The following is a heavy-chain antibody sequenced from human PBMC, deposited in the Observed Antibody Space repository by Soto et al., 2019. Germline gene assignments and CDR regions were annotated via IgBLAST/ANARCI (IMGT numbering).Heavy chain of an antibody. CDR1: GFTFSSYG. J-gene: IGHJ4*02. CDR3: ARDPSIQVFIAAAGTYYFDY. V-gene: IGHV3-33*01. CDR2: IWYDGSNK. Sequence: GGSLRLSCAASGFTFSSYGMHWVRQAPGKGLEWVAVIWYDGSNKYYADSVKGRFTISRDNSKNTLYLQMNSLRAEDTAVYYCARDPSIQVFIAAAGTYYFDYWGQGTLVTVSS. D-gene: IGHD6-13*01.